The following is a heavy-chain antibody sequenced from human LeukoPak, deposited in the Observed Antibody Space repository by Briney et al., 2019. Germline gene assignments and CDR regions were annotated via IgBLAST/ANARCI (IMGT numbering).Heavy chain of an antibody. CDR3: ARGFCSGGSCYPNYYYYYYMDV. CDR2: INYSGST. J-gene: IGHJ6*03. V-gene: IGHV4-34*01. Sequence: SESLSLTCAVYGGSFSGYYWGSSRQPPGKGLEWIGEINYSGSTNYNPSLKSRVTISVDTSKNQFSLKLSCVTAADTAVYYCARGFCSGGSCYPNYYYYYYMDVWGKGTTVTVSS. CDR1: GGSFSGYY. D-gene: IGHD2-15*01.